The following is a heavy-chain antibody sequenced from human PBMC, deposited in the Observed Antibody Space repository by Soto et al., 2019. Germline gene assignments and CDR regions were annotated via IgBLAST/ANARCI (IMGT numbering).Heavy chain of an antibody. CDR2: MNPNNGNA. Sequence: HVYWTPVGFRLRIYLGNCVRISTGQGLEWMGWMNPNNGNAGFAQKFRGRINMTRNTSISTAYLELSSLRSDDSAVYFCARRKERSGTYYLDLGGKGTKGTV. CDR3: ARRKERSGTYYLDL. V-gene: IGHV1-8*01. J-gene: IGHJ6*03. CDR1: GFRLRIYL. D-gene: IGHD6-25*01.